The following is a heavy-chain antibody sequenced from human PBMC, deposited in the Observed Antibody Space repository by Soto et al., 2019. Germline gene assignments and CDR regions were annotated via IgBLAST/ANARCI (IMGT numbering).Heavy chain of an antibody. V-gene: IGHV3-23*01. D-gene: IGHD6-19*01. Sequence: EVQLLESGGNLVQPGGSLRLSCAASGFTFSNYAMSWVRQAPGKGLEWVSVVSGSGDSTYYADSVKGRFTIYRDNSKNPLYLQMNSLRAEDMAVYYCARRTSGSYFDYWGQGTLVTVSS. CDR2: VSGSGDST. J-gene: IGHJ4*02. CDR3: ARRTSGSYFDY. CDR1: GFTFSNYA.